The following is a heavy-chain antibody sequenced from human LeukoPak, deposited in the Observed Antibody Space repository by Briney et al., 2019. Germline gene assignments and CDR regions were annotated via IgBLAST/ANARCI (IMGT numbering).Heavy chain of an antibody. CDR1: GFTFSSYA. CDR3: ARAPGSSSSWSYFDF. Sequence: PGGSLRLSCAASGFTFSSYAVHWVRQAPGKGLEWVAVISSDGNNKYADSVKGRFTISRDNSKNTLYLQMSSLRPEDTGVYFCARAPGSSSSWSYFDFWGQGTLVTVSS. D-gene: IGHD6-13*01. V-gene: IGHV3-30-3*01. CDR2: ISSDGNNK. J-gene: IGHJ4*02.